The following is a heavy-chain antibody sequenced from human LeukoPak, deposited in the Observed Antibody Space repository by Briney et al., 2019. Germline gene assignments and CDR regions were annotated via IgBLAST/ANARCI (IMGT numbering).Heavy chain of an antibody. Sequence: GASVTVSCKASGYTFTSYAMNWVRQAPGQGLEWMGWINAGNGNTKYSQKFQGRVTITRDTSASTAYMELSSLRSEDTAVYYCARGRWAADWFDPWGQGTLVTVSS. J-gene: IGHJ5*02. V-gene: IGHV1-3*01. D-gene: IGHD6-25*01. CDR2: INAGNGNT. CDR3: ARGRWAADWFDP. CDR1: GYTFTSYA.